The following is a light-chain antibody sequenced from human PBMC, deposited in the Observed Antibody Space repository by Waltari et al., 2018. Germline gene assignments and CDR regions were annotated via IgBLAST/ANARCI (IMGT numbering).Light chain of an antibody. V-gene: IGLV6-57*03. CDR2: EDN. J-gene: IGLJ6*01. CDR3: QSYDSSNQV. CDR1: SGNIASNY. Sequence: NFILTQPHSVSESPGKTVTISCNRSSGNIASNYVQWYQQRPGSAPTTVIYEDNQRPSGVPDRFSGSIDSSSNSASLTISGLKTEDEADYYCQSYDSSNQVFGSGTKVAVL.